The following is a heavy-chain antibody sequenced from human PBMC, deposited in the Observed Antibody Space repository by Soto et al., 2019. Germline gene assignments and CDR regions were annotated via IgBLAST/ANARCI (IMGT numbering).Heavy chain of an antibody. J-gene: IGHJ4*02. CDR2: ISSSGSTI. D-gene: IGHD3-22*01. CDR3: ARDPRNYYDSSGYYYLDY. CDR1: GFTFRDYY. V-gene: IGHV3-11*01. Sequence: LRLSCAASGFTFRDYYMSWIRQAPGKGLEWVSYISSSGSTIYYADSVKGRFTISRDNAKNSLYLQMNSLRAEDTAVYYCARDPRNYYDSSGYYYLDYWGQGTLVTVSS.